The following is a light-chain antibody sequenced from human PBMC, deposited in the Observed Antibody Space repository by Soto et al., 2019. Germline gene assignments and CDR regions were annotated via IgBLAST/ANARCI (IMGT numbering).Light chain of an antibody. CDR3: QQANSFPRT. J-gene: IGKJ4*01. CDR1: QGFSTW. CDR2: SAS. V-gene: IGKV1-12*01. Sequence: DIQMTQSPSSVSASVGDRVTITCRASQGFSTWLAWYRRKPGRAPELQIYSASSLHSGVPSRFSGSGSGTDFTLTISSLQPEDFATYYCQQANSFPRTFGGGTEVEIK.